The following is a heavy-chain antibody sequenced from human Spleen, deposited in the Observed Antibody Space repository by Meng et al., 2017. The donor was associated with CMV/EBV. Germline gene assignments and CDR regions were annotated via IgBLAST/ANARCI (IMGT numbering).Heavy chain of an antibody. Sequence: LPCTVSGDSISSGGYYWSWIRQHPGKGLEWIGYIYYSGTTYYNPSLKSRVTISVDTSKNQFSLKLSSVTAADTAVYYCARDQINFDPWGQGTLVTVSS. CDR2: IYYSGTT. CDR1: GDSISSGGYY. J-gene: IGHJ5*02. D-gene: IGHD5-24*01. V-gene: IGHV4-31*03. CDR3: ARDQINFDP.